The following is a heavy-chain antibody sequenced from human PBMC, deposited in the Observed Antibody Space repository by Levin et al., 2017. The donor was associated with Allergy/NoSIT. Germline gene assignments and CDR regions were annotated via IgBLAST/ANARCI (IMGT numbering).Heavy chain of an antibody. CDR3: ARDHRGYYVSGSSTYYYYGMDV. D-gene: IGHD3-10*01. CDR2: IYYSGTT. CDR1: GGSISSYY. V-gene: IGHV4-59*01. Sequence: SQTLSLTCTVSGGSISSYYWSWIRQPPGKGLEWIGYIYYSGTTNYNPSLKSRVTISVDTSKDQFSLKLSSVTAADTAVYFCARDHRGYYVSGSSTYYYYGMDVWGQGTTVTVSS. J-gene: IGHJ6*02.